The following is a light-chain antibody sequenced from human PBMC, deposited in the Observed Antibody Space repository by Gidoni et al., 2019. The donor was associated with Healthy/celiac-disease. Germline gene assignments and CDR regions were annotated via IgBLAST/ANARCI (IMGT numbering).Light chain of an antibody. CDR3: QVWDSSSDHVV. CDR2: DDS. CDR1: NIGSKS. Sequence: SYVLTHPPSLSVAPGKTARITCGGNNIGSKSVHWYQQKPGQAPVLVVYDDSDRPSGIPERFSGSNSGNTATLTISRVEAGDEADYCCQVWDSSSDHVVFGGGTKLTVL. J-gene: IGLJ2*01. V-gene: IGLV3-21*03.